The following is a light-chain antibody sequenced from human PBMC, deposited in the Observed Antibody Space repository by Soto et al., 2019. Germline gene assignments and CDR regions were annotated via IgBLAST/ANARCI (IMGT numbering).Light chain of an antibody. CDR3: QQYNNLPPT. J-gene: IGKJ1*01. Sequence: PWESATLSCRASERVSTNLAWYQQTPGQAPRLLIYSASRRPTDIPVRFSGSGSGAEFTLTTSSLQSEDFAIYYCQQYNNLPPTFGQGTKVDIK. CDR1: ERVSTN. V-gene: IGKV3-15*01. CDR2: SAS.